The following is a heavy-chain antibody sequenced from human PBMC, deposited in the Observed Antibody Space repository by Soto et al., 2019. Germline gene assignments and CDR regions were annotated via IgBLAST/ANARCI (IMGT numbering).Heavy chain of an antibody. CDR3: ARGEGYYDSSGSVSF. Sequence: QVQLVQSGAEVKKPGASVKVSCKASGYTFTGYYMHWVRQAPGQGLEWLGWINPKSGGTNYAQKFQGRVTMTRDTSISTAYMELSRLRSDDTAVYYCARGEGYYDSSGSVSFWGQGTLVTVSS. CDR1: GYTFTGYY. V-gene: IGHV1-2*02. D-gene: IGHD3-22*01. J-gene: IGHJ4*02. CDR2: INPKSGGT.